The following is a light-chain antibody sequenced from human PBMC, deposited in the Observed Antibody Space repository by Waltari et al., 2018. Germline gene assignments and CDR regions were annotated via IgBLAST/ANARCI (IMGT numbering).Light chain of an antibody. V-gene: IGKV1-39*01. CDR2: DAY. Sequence: DIQMTQSPSSLSASVGDRVTITFRASQSIGTYLNWYQHKPGRAPELLIYDAYTLQGGVPSRFSGRGSETHFTLAISSLQREDFATYYCQQSYTTPRTFGQATKVEIK. J-gene: IGKJ1*01. CDR1: QSIGTY. CDR3: QQSYTTPRT.